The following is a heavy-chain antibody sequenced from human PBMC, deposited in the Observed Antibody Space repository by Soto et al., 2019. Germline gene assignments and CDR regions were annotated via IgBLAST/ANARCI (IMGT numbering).Heavy chain of an antibody. CDR3: AGGDYGLDY. CDR2: INTDGSST. Sequence: GGSLRLSCAASGFTFSGYWMHWVRQAPGKGLVWVSRINTDGSSTSYADSVKGRFTISRDNAKNTLYLQMNSLRAEDTAVYYCAGGDYGLDYWGQGTLVTVSS. CDR1: GFTFSGYW. J-gene: IGHJ4*02. D-gene: IGHD4-17*01. V-gene: IGHV3-74*01.